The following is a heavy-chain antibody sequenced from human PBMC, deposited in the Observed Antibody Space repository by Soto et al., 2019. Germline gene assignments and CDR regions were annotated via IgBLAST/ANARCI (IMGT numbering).Heavy chain of an antibody. CDR1: GGSTSSSSYY. V-gene: IGHV4-39*07. CDR3: ASMYSSSWYYFDS. Sequence: PSETLSLTCTVSGGSTSSSSYYWGWIRQPPGKGLEWIGYIYYSGTTYYNPSLKSRVTISLDTSKNQLSLKLSSVTAADTAVYYCASMYSSSWYYFDSWGQGIPVTVSS. D-gene: IGHD6-13*01. CDR2: IYYSGTT. J-gene: IGHJ4*02.